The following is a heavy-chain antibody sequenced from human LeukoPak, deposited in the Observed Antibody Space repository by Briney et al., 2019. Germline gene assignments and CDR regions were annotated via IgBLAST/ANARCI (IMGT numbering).Heavy chain of an antibody. V-gene: IGHV1-69*05. CDR1: GGTFSNYA. CDR2: IIPIFGTA. D-gene: IGHD4-17*01. Sequence: VASVKVSCKASGGTFSNYAISWVRQAPGQGLEWMGRIIPIFGTANYAQKFQGRVTITTDESTSTAYMELRSLRSDDTAVYYCARDLTTMTNNWFDPWGQGTLVTVSS. CDR3: ARDLTTMTNNWFDP. J-gene: IGHJ5*02.